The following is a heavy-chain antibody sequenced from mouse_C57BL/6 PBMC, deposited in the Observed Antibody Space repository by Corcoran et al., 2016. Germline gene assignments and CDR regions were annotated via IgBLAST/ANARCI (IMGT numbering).Heavy chain of an antibody. V-gene: IGHV1-26*01. CDR1: GYTFTDYY. D-gene: IGHD1-1*01. Sequence: EVQLQQSGPELVKPGASVKISCKASGYTFTDYYMNLVEQSHGKSLEWIGDINPNNGGTSYNQKFKGKATLTVDKSSSTAYMELRSLTSEDSAVYYCAPGSSTFDYWGQGTTLTVSS. CDR3: APGSSTFDY. CDR2: INPNNGGT. J-gene: IGHJ2*01.